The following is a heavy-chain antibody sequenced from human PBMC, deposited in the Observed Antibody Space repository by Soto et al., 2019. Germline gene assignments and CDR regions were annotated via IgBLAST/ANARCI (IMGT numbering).Heavy chain of an antibody. V-gene: IGHV1-18*04. Sequence: ASVKVSCKTSGYTFTNYGITWVRQAPGQGLKWMGWISAYNGDTNYAQKFQGQVTMSDDKSISTAYLQWSSLKASDTAMYYCVRASNNYNWFPEAFDIWGQGTMVTVSS. CDR2: ISAYNGDT. J-gene: IGHJ3*02. CDR1: GYTFTNYG. CDR3: VRASNNYNWFPEAFDI. D-gene: IGHD3-10*01.